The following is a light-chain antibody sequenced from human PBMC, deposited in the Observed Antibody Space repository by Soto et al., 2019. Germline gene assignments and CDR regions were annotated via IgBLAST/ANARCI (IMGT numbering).Light chain of an antibody. CDR2: DVS. Sequence: QSALTQPASVSGSPGQSITISCTGTSSDVGGYNYVSWYQQHPGKAPKLMIYDVSNRPSGVSNRFSGSKSGNTASLTISGLQAEDEADYYSSSSTSSSFYVFGTGTKLTVL. CDR1: SSDVGGYNY. V-gene: IGLV2-14*01. CDR3: SSSTSSSFYV. J-gene: IGLJ1*01.